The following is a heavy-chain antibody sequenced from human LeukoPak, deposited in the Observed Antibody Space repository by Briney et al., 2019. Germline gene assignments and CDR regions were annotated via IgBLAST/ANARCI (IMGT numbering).Heavy chain of an antibody. Sequence: GGSLRLSCAASGFTFSSYTMSWVRQAPGKGLEWVSSISIDRTTIFYADSVKGRFTISRDNSKNTLALQMNSLRAEDRAVYYCANLVDYWGQGTLVTVSS. J-gene: IGHJ4*02. CDR1: GFTFSSYT. V-gene: IGHV3-48*01. CDR3: ANLVDY. CDR2: ISIDRTTI.